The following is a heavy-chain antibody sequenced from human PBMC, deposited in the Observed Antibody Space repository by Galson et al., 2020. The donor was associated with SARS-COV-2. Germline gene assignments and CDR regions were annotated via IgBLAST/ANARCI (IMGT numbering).Heavy chain of an antibody. J-gene: IGHJ6*02. D-gene: IGHD3-16*02. CDR3: AREDRDYDYVWGSYRSDYGMDV. V-gene: IGHV1-46*01. CDR2: INPSGGST. Sequence: ASVKVSCKASGYTFTSYYMHWVRQAPGQGLEWMGIINPSGGSTSYAQKFPGRVTMTRDTSTSTVYMELSSLRSEDTAVYYCAREDRDYDYVWGSYRSDYGMDVWGQGTTVTVSS. CDR1: GYTFTSYY.